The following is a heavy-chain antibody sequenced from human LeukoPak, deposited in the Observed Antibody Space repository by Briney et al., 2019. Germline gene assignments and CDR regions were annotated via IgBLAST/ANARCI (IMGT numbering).Heavy chain of an antibody. CDR2: IYYSVST. D-gene: IGHD1-26*01. Sequence: KPSETLSLTCTVSGGSISSYYWSWIRQPPGKGLEWIGYIYYSVSTSYNPSLKSRVTISVDTSKKQFSLKLSSVTAADTAFYYCARYIVSYPHDAFDIWGQGTMVTVSS. CDR1: GGSISSYY. V-gene: IGHV4-59*01. CDR3: ARYIVSYPHDAFDI. J-gene: IGHJ3*02.